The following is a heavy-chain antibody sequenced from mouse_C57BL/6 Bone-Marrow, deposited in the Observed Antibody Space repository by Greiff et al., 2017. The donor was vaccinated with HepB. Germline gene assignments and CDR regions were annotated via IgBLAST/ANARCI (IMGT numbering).Heavy chain of an antibody. D-gene: IGHD1-2*01. CDR3: AIYGYNYAMDY. Sequence: VQLQQSGAELVKPGASVKVSCKASGYTFTSYWMHWVKQRPGQGLECIGRIHPSDSDTNYNQKFKGKATLTVDKSSSTAYMQLSSLTSEDSAVYYCAIYGYNYAMDYWGQGTSVTVSS. J-gene: IGHJ4*01. V-gene: IGHV1-74*01. CDR2: IHPSDSDT. CDR1: GYTFTSYW.